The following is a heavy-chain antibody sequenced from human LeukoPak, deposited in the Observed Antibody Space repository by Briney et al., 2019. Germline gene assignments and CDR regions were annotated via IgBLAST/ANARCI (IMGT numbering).Heavy chain of an antibody. CDR3: AKDRADGYDALDY. V-gene: IGHV3-23*01. CDR2: ISGSGGST. CDR1: GFTFSSYA. Sequence: GGSLRLSCAASGFTFSSYAMSWVRQAPGKGLEWVSAISGSGGSTYYADSVKGRFTISRDNSKITLSLQMNSLRAEDTAIYYCAKDRADGYDALDYWGQGTLVTVSS. J-gene: IGHJ4*02. D-gene: IGHD5-12*01.